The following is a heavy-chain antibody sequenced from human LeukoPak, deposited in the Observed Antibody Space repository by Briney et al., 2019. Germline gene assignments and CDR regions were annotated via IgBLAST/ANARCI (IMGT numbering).Heavy chain of an antibody. D-gene: IGHD3-3*01. CDR3: ARAYYDFWSGYFNWFDP. Sequence: PSETLSLTCTVSGGSISSYYWSWIRQPPGKGLEWIGYIYYSGSTNYNPSLKSRVTISVDTSKNQFSLKLSSVTAADTAVYYCARAYYDFWSGYFNWFDPWGQGTLVTVSS. CDR1: GGSISSYY. J-gene: IGHJ5*02. CDR2: IYYSGST. V-gene: IGHV4-59*01.